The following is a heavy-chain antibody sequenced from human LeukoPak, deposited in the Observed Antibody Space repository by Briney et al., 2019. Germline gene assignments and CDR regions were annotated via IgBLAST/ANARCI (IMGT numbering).Heavy chain of an antibody. CDR2: ISADTVRT. V-gene: IGHV3-23*01. J-gene: IGHJ4*02. CDR1: GFTFSTYA. CDR3: ARGGIVVAGFDY. Sequence: GGSLRLSCAASGFTFSTYAMSWVRQAPGKGLEWVSAISADTVRTYCADSVRGRFTISRDNSRNTLYLQVNSLRADETALYYCARGGIVVAGFDYWGQGTLVTVSS. D-gene: IGHD6-19*01.